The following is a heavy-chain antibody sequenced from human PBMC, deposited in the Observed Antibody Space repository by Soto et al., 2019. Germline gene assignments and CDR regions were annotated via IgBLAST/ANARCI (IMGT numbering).Heavy chain of an antibody. J-gene: IGHJ5*02. CDR3: ARASCTNGVCYTGVWFDP. D-gene: IGHD2-8*01. V-gene: IGHV4-30-4*01. CDR2: IYYSGST. CDR1: GGSISSGDYY. Sequence: SETLSLTXTVSGGSISSGDYYWSWIRQPPGKGLEWIGYIYYSGSTYYNPSLKSRVTISVDTSKNQFSLKLSSVTAADTAVYYCARASCTNGVCYTGVWFDPWGQGTLVTVSS.